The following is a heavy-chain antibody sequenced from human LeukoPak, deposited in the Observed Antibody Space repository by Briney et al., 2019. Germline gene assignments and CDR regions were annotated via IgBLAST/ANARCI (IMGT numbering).Heavy chain of an antibody. D-gene: IGHD3-3*02. Sequence: GGSLRLSCAASGFTFSSHWMSWVRQAPGKGLEWVANIKQDGSEKYYVDSVKGRFTISRDNAKNSLYLQMNSLRAEDTAVYYCARVHSIFGVVMYYFDYWGQGTLVTVSS. CDR3: ARVHSIFGVVMYYFDY. CDR1: GFTFSSHW. V-gene: IGHV3-7*01. J-gene: IGHJ4*02. CDR2: IKQDGSEK.